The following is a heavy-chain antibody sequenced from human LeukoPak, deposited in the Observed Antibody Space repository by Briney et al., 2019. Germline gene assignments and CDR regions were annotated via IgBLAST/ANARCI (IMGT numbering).Heavy chain of an antibody. CDR3: ARGDYYDSSGYSQYFQH. V-gene: IGHV3-74*03. CDR2: SEGDDSTT. D-gene: IGHD3-22*01. Sequence: GGSLRLSCAASGFTVGRNWMHWVRQAPGKGLVWVSRSEGDDSTTTYADSVKGRFTVSRDTAKNTLYLQMNSLRVEDTAVYYCARGDYYDSSGYSQYFQHWGQGTLVTVSS. J-gene: IGHJ1*01. CDR1: GFTVGRNW.